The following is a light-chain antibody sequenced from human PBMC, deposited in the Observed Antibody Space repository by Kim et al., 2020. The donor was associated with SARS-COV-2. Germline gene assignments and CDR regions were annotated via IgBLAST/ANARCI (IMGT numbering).Light chain of an antibody. J-gene: IGKJ1*01. CDR2: GVS. V-gene: IGKV3-20*01. Sequence: SPGERATRSCRASQSVSSNYLAWYQQKPGQAPRLLIYGVSSRATGIPDGFSGSGSGTDFTLTITRLEPEDFAVYYCQQYSSSPATFGQGTKVDIK. CDR1: QSVSSNY. CDR3: QQYSSSPAT.